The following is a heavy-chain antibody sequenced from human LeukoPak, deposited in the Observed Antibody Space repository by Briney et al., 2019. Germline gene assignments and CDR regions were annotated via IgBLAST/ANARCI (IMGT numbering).Heavy chain of an antibody. J-gene: IGHJ4*02. CDR1: GFTFSSYE. CDR2: ISSSGSTM. Sequence: GGSLRLSCAASGFTFSSYEMNWVRQAPGKGLEWISYISSSGSTMYYADSVKGRFTISRDNAKNSLYMQMNSLRAEDTAIYYCASSSWYALDYWGQGTLVTVSS. V-gene: IGHV3-48*03. CDR3: ASSSWYALDY. D-gene: IGHD6-13*01.